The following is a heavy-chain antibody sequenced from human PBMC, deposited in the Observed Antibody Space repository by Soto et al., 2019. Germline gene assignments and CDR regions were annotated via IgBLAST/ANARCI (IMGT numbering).Heavy chain of an antibody. CDR3: AHRGGYSYGDFDY. CDR2: INHSGST. D-gene: IGHD5-18*01. CDR1: GGSFSGYY. V-gene: IGHV4-34*01. Sequence: SETLSLTCAVYGGSFSGYYWTWIRQPPGTGLEWIGEINHSGSTNYNPSLKSRLTITKDTSKYQVVLSMTNVDPVDTATYYCAHRGGYSYGDFDYWGQGTLVTVSS. J-gene: IGHJ4*02.